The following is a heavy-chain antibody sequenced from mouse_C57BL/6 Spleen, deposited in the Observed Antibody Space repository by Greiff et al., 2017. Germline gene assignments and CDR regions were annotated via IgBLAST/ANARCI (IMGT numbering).Heavy chain of an antibody. Sequence: QVQLQQPGAELVRPGTSVKLSCKASGYTFTSYWMHWVKQRPGQGLEWIGVIDPSDSYTNYNQKFKGKAPLTVDTSSSTAYMQLSSLTSEDSAVYYCARADGYFYFDYWGQGTTLTVSS. V-gene: IGHV1-59*01. J-gene: IGHJ2*01. CDR1: GYTFTSYW. CDR2: IDPSDSYT. D-gene: IGHD2-3*01. CDR3: ARADGYFYFDY.